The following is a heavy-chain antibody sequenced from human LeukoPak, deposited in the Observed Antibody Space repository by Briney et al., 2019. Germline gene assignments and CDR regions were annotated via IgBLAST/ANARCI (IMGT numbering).Heavy chain of an antibody. Sequence: SETLSLTCTVSGGSISSYYWSWIRQPPGKGLEWIGYIYYSGSTNYNPSLKSRVTISVDTSKNQFSLKLSSVTAADTAVYYCARGRSYYYYMDVWGKGTTVTVSS. J-gene: IGHJ6*03. V-gene: IGHV4-59*01. CDR1: GGSISSYY. CDR2: IYYSGST. CDR3: ARGRSYYYYMDV.